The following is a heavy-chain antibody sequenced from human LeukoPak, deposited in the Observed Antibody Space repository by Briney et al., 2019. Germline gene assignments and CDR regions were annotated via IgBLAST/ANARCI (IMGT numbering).Heavy chain of an antibody. Sequence: SQTLSLTCTVSGGSISSGDYYWSWIRQPPGKGLEWIGYIYYSGSTYYNPSLKSRVTTSVDTSKNQCSLKLSSVTAADTAVYYCARDWVQLERREDAFDIWGQGTMVTVSS. CDR2: IYYSGST. J-gene: IGHJ3*02. CDR1: GGSISSGDYY. V-gene: IGHV4-30-4*08. D-gene: IGHD1-1*01. CDR3: ARDWVQLERREDAFDI.